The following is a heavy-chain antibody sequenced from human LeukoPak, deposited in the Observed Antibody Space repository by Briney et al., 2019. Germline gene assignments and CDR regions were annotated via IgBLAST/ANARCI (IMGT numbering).Heavy chain of an antibody. CDR2: ISGSGGST. CDR1: GFTFNSYA. D-gene: IGHD6-13*01. V-gene: IGHV3-23*01. CDR3: AKGAGYSGLNAFDI. J-gene: IGHJ3*02. Sequence: GGSLRFSCAATGFTFNSYAMSWVRQAPGKGLEWVSAISGSGGSTYYADSVKGRFTISRDNSKNTLYLQMNSLRAEDTAVYYCAKGAGYSGLNAFDIWGQGTMVTVSS.